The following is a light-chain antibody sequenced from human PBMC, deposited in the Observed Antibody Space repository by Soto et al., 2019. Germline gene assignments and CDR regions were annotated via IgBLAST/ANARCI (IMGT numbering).Light chain of an antibody. Sequence: DIHMTQSPSTLSASVGYRFTITCRASQSISNWLAWYQQQPGTAPKVLIYDASSLESGVPSRLSGSGSGTVFTLTISSPHPDDFATYYCQQYHTYLSFGGGTKVDIK. J-gene: IGKJ4*01. CDR3: QQYHTYLS. CDR1: QSISNW. CDR2: DAS. V-gene: IGKV1-5*01.